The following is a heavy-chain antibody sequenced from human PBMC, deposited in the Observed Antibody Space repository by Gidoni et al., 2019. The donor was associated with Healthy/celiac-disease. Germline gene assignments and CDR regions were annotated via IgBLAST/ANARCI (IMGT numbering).Heavy chain of an antibody. Sequence: EVQLLESGGGLVQPGGSLRLSCAASGFTFSSYAMSWVRQAPGKGLEWVSAISGSGGSTYYADSVKGRFTISRDNSKNTLYLQMNSLRAEDTAVYYCATPEQHLDPYYYYGMDVWGQGTTVTVSS. J-gene: IGHJ6*02. CDR1: GFTFSSYA. D-gene: IGHD6-13*01. CDR2: ISGSGGST. V-gene: IGHV3-23*01. CDR3: ATPEQHLDPYYYYGMDV.